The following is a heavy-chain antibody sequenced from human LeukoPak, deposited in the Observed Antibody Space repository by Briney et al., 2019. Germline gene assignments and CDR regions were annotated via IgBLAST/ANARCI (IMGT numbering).Heavy chain of an antibody. V-gene: IGHV3-21*01. CDR1: GFTFDDYA. CDR2: ISSSSSYI. D-gene: IGHD6-25*01. Sequence: GGSLRLSCAASGFTFDDYAMNWVRQAPGKGLEWVSSISSSSSYIYYADSVKGRFTISRDNAKNSLYLQMNSLRAEDTAVYYCARSAPYDAFDIWGQGTMVTVSS. CDR3: ARSAPYDAFDI. J-gene: IGHJ3*02.